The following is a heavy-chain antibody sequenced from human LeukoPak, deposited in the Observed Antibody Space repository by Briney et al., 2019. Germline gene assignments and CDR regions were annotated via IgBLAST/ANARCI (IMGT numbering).Heavy chain of an antibody. CDR2: IYPGDSDT. CDR3: ARAMGMVRGVRPRAVQVPIFDY. V-gene: IGHV5-51*01. D-gene: IGHD3-10*01. Sequence: GESLKISCKGSGYSFTSYWIGWVRQMPGKGLEWMGIIYPGDSDTRYSPSFQGQVTISADKSISTAYLQWSSLKASDTAMYYCARAMGMVRGVRPRAVQVPIFDYWGQGTLVTVSS. CDR1: GYSFTSYW. J-gene: IGHJ4*02.